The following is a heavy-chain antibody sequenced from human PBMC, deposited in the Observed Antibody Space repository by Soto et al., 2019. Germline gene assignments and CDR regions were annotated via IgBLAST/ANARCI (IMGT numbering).Heavy chain of an antibody. CDR2: IIPIFGTA. J-gene: IGHJ4*02. Sequence: SVKVSCQASGGTFSSYAISWVRQAPGQGLEWMGGIIPIFGTANYAQKFQGRVTITADESTSKAYMELSSLRSEDTAVYYFPRAHAWLRQEIEYWGRGTLVTVYS. V-gene: IGHV1-69*13. CDR1: GGTFSSYA. D-gene: IGHD6-19*01. CDR3: PRAHAWLRQEIEY.